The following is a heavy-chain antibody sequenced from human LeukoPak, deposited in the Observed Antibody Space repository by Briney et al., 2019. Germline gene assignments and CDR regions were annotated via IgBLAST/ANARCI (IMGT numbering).Heavy chain of an antibody. CDR1: GFTVSSYS. D-gene: IGHD4-17*01. J-gene: IGHJ4*02. CDR2: ISSSSSYI. Sequence: GGSLRLSCAASGFTVSSYSMNWVRQAPGKGLEWVSSISSSSSYIYYADSVKGRFTISRDNAKNSLYLQMNSLRAEDTAVYYCARGNGDSDFDYWGQGTLVTVSS. CDR3: ARGNGDSDFDY. V-gene: IGHV3-21*01.